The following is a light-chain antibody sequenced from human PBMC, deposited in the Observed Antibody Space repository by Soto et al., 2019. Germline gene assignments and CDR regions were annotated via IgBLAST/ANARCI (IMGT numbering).Light chain of an antibody. V-gene: IGKV1-5*01. J-gene: IGKJ2*01. CDR1: QSISSW. Sequence: DIQMTQSPSTLSASVGDRVTITCRASQSISSWLAWYQQKPGKAPKLLIYDASSLESGVPSRFSGSGSGTEFTLTISSLQPDDFATYFCQQYNNYSYTFGQGTNLEIK. CDR2: DAS. CDR3: QQYNNYSYT.